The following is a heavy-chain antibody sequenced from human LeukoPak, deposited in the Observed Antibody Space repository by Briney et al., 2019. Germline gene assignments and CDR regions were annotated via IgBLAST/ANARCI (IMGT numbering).Heavy chain of an antibody. V-gene: IGHV1-24*01. CDR3: ATDNSPSMTNVTIIPPRYYYYYRIEV. D-gene: IGHD4-11*01. Sequence: ASVKVSCKVSGYTLTELSMHWVRQAPGKGLEWMGGFDPEDGETIYAQKFQGRVTMTEDTSTDTAYMELSSLRSEDTAVYYCATDNSPSMTNVTIIPPRYYYYYRIEVWGQGTTVTVSS. CDR1: GYTLTELS. J-gene: IGHJ6*02. CDR2: FDPEDGET.